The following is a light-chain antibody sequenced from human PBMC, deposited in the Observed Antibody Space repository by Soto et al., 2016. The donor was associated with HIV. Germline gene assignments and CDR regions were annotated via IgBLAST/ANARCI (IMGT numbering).Light chain of an antibody. CDR3: QAWDSDNVV. CDR2: QDT. V-gene: IGLV3-1*01. J-gene: IGLJ2*01. CDR1: KLGDKY. Sequence: SCELTQTPSVSVSPGQTASITCSGDKLGDKYTSWYQQKPGQSPVLLIYQDTKRPSAIPGRFSGSNYGNTATLTISGTQTMDEADYYCQAWDSDNVVFGGGTKLTVL.